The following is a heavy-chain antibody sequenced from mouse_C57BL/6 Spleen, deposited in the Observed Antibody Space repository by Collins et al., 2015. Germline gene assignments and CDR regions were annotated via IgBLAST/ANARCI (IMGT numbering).Heavy chain of an antibody. V-gene: IGHV1-12*01. CDR1: GYTFTSYN. J-gene: IGHJ3*01. CDR3: AREVYGNYAWFAY. CDR2: IYPGNGDT. Sequence: QVQLQQPGAELVKPGASVKMSCKASGYTFTSYNMHWVKQTPGQGLEWIGAIYPGNGDTSYNQKFKGKATLTADKSSSTAYMQLSSLTSEDSAAYYCAREVYGNYAWFAYWGQGTLVTVSA. D-gene: IGHD2-10*02.